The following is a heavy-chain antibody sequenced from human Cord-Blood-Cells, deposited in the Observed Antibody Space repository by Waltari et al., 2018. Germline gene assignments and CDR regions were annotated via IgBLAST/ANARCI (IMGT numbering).Heavy chain of an antibody. CDR2: IWYDGSNK. J-gene: IGHJ5*02. V-gene: IGHV3-33*01. CDR3: ARDLGGGWFDP. CDR1: GFTFSSYG. Sequence: QVQLVESGGGVVQPGRSLRLSCAASGFTFSSYGMHWVRQAPGKGLEWVAVIWYDGSNKYYADSVKGRFTISSDNSKNTLYLQMNSLRAEDTAVYYCARDLGGGWFDPWGQGTLVTVSS. D-gene: IGHD3-16*01.